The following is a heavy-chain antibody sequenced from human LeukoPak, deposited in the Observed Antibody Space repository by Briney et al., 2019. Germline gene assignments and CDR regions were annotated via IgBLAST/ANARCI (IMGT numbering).Heavy chain of an antibody. Sequence: GGSLRLSCAVSGFTFSSYAMHWVRQAPGKGLKWVAVISNDGRSKYYADSVKGRFTISRDNAKNTVYLQLNSLTADDTAVYYCARGDDAFDIWGQGTMVTVSS. J-gene: IGHJ3*02. CDR2: ISNDGRSK. V-gene: IGHV3-30*03. CDR1: GFTFSSYA. D-gene: IGHD1-26*01. CDR3: ARGDDAFDI.